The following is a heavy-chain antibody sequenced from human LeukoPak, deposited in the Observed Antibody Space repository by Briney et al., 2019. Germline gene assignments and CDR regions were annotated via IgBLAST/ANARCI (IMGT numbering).Heavy chain of an antibody. CDR1: GDSVSRNTAG. CDR3: ARTYWYFDL. CDR2: TYYRSKWYN. Sequence: SQTLSLTCAISGDSVSRNTAGWNWIRQSPSRGLEWLGRTYYRSKWYNDFAISVKSRISINADTSKNQFSLQLNSVTPDDTAVYYCARTYWYFDLWGRGTLVTVSS. V-gene: IGHV6-1*01. J-gene: IGHJ2*01.